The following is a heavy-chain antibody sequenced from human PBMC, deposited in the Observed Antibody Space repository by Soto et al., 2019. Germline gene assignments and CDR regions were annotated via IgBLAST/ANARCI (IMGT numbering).Heavy chain of an antibody. V-gene: IGHV4-39*01. CDR1: GGSISSSSYY. Sequence: SETLSLTCTVSGGSISSSSYYWGWIRQPPGKGLEWIGSIYYSGSTYYNPSLKSRVTISVDTSKNQFSLKLSSVTAADTAVYYCARLRSNYFDYWGQGTLVTVSS. CDR3: ARLRSNYFDY. J-gene: IGHJ4*02. D-gene: IGHD3-10*01. CDR2: IYYSGST.